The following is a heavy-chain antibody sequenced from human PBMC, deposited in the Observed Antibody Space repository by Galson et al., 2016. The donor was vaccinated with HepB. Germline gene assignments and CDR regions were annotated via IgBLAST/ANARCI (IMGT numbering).Heavy chain of an antibody. J-gene: IGHJ6*02. CDR3: ARLDVYCTFTTCSPYYGMDV. CDR2: INVGNGNT. V-gene: IGHV1-3*01. Sequence: SVKVSCKASGYRLTDYALHWVRQAPGQRLEWMGWINVGNGNTRFSKQFQGRVTFTGDTSANTAYMELSSLGSEDTAVYYCARLDVYCTFTTCSPYYGMDVWGPGTTVIVSS. CDR1: GYRLTDYA. D-gene: IGHD2-8*01.